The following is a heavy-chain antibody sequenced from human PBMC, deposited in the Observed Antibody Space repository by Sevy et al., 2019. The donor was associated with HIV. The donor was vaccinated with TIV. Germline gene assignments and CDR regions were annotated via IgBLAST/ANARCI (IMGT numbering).Heavy chain of an antibody. J-gene: IGHJ6*02. CDR2: ISSSSSYI. Sequence: GGSLRLSCAASGFTFSSYSMNWVRQAPGKGLEWVSSISSSSSYIYYADSVKGRFTISRDNAKNSLYVQMNSLRAEDTAVDYCARDLGIVVVVAATGYGMDVWGQGTTVTVSS. CDR3: ARDLGIVVVVAATGYGMDV. CDR1: GFTFSSYS. D-gene: IGHD2-15*01. V-gene: IGHV3-21*01.